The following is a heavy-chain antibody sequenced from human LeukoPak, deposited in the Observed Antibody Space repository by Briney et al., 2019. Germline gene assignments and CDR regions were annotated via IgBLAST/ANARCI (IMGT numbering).Heavy chain of an antibody. CDR3: ASSPVIAARPDYYGMDV. CDR2: IYTSGST. J-gene: IGHJ6*02. D-gene: IGHD6-6*01. V-gene: IGHV4-4*07. CDR1: GGSISSYY. Sequence: PSETLSLTCTVSGGSISSYYWSWIRQPAGKGLEWIGRIYTSGSTNYNPSLKSRVTMSVDTSKNQFSLKLSSVTAADTAVYYCASSPVIAARPDYYGMDVWGQGTTVTVSS.